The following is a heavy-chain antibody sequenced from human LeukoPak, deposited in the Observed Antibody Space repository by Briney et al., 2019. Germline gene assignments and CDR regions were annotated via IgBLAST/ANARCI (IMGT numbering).Heavy chain of an antibody. Sequence: SETLSLTCTGSGGSISSHYWSWIRQPPGKGLEWIGYIYYSGSTNYNPSLKSRVTISVDTSKNQFSLKLSSVTAADTAVYYCVRGKYDFWSGYSLRWFDPWGQGTLVTVSS. J-gene: IGHJ5*02. CDR3: VRGKYDFWSGYSLRWFDP. CDR1: GGSISSHY. CDR2: IYYSGST. D-gene: IGHD3-3*01. V-gene: IGHV4-59*11.